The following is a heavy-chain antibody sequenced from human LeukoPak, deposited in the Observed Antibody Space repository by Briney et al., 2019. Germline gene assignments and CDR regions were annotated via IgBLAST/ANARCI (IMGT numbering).Heavy chain of an antibody. V-gene: IGHV1-8*01. CDR3: ARGRGYYYGSGTPAYYYYDMDV. CDR2: MNPNSGNT. CDR1: GYTCTSYD. Sequence: ASVKVSCKASGYTCTSYDINWVRQATGQGLEWMGWMNPNSGNTGYAQKFQGRGTMTRNTSISTAYMELSSLRSEDTAVYYCARGRGYYYGSGTPAYYYYDMDVWGQGTTVTVSS. J-gene: IGHJ6*02. D-gene: IGHD3-10*01.